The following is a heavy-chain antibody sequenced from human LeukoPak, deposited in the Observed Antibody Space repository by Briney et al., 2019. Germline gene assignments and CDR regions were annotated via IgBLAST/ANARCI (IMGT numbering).Heavy chain of an antibody. D-gene: IGHD5-12*01. CDR2: IKQDGSEK. Sequence: GGSLRLSCAASGFTFSSYWMSWVRQAPGKGLDWVANIKQDGSEKYYVDSVKGRFTISRDNAKNSLYLQMNSLRAEDTAVYYCARESPVATPNAFDIWGQGTMVTVSS. CDR3: ARESPVATPNAFDI. V-gene: IGHV3-7*01. CDR1: GFTFSSYW. J-gene: IGHJ3*02.